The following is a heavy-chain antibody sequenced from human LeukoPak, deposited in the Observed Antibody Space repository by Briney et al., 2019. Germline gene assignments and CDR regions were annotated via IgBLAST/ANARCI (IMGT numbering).Heavy chain of an antibody. D-gene: IGHD7-27*01. CDR3: ATGDPYYFDY. Sequence: SETLSLTCTVSGVSISSSSYYWGWLRQPPGKGLEWIGSIYYSGSTYYNPSLKSRVTISVDTSKNQFSLKLSSVTAADTAVYYCATGDPYYFDYWGQGILVTVSS. CDR2: IYYSGST. V-gene: IGHV4-39*01. CDR1: GVSISSSSYY. J-gene: IGHJ4*02.